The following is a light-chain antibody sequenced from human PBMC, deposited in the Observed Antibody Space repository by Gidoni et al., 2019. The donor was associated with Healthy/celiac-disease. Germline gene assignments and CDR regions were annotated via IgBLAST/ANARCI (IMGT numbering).Light chain of an antibody. CDR1: QRISSY. V-gene: IGKV1-39*01. CDR3: QQSDSTPPEIT. CDR2: DAS. J-gene: IGKJ2*01. Sequence: DIQMTQSPSSLSASVGERVTITCRASQRISSYLNWYQQKPGNDPQILIYDASSLQSGVPSRFSGSRSGTDFTLTISSMQQEDFATYYCQQSDSTPPEITFGQGTKLEIK.